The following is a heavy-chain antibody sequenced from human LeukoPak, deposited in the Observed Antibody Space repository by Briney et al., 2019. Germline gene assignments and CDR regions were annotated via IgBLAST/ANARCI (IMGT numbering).Heavy chain of an antibody. J-gene: IGHJ4*02. CDR2: IYHSGST. D-gene: IGHD3-9*01. CDR3: ASDILTGSRYFDY. V-gene: IGHV4-4*02. Sequence: SETLSLTCAVSGGSISSSNWWSWDRQPPGKGLEWIGEIYHSGSTNYNPSLKSRVTISVDKSKNQFSLKLSSVTAADTAVYYRASDILTGSRYFDYWGQGTLVTVSS. CDR1: GGSISSSNW.